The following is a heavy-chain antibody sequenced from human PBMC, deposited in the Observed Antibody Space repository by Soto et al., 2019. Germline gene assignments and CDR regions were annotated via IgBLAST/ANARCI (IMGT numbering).Heavy chain of an antibody. CDR3: IQSRCGGDCLQSYASYYYYGMDV. Sequence: QITLKESGPTLVKPTQTLTLTCTFSAFSLSTGGVGVGWIRQPPGKALEWLALIYWDDDKRYSPSLRSRLTITQDTSTNQVFLTMTNMDPVDTAPYYCIQSRCGGDCLQSYASYYYYGMDVWGQGTTVTVSS. V-gene: IGHV2-5*02. J-gene: IGHJ6*02. CDR1: AFSLSTGGVG. CDR2: IYWDDDK. D-gene: IGHD2-21*02.